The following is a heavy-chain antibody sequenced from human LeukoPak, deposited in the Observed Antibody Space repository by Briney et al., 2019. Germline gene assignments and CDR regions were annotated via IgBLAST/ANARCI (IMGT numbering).Heavy chain of an antibody. V-gene: IGHV3-48*02. Sequence: GGSLRLSCAASGFTFRYYSMNWVRQAPGKGLEWVSYISTTSSTIYYADSVKGRFTISRDNAKNSLYLQMYSLRDEDTAVYYCARDLGSGSNYRYYYGMDVWGQGTTVTVSS. CDR1: GFTFRYYS. D-gene: IGHD1-26*01. CDR3: ARDLGSGSNYRYYYGMDV. CDR2: ISTTSSTI. J-gene: IGHJ6*02.